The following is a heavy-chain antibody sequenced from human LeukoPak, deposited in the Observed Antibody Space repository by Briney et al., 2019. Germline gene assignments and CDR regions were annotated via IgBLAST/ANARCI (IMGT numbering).Heavy chain of an antibody. CDR2: FDPEDGET. CDR3: ATCIVGATTVFDY. D-gene: IGHD1-26*01. J-gene: IGHJ4*02. V-gene: IGHV1-24*01. Sequence: EASVKVSCMVSGYTLTELSMHWVRQAPGKGLEWMGGFDPEDGETIYAQKFQGRVTMTEDTSTDTAYMELSSLRSEDTAVYYCATCIVGATTVFDYWGQGTLVTVSS. CDR1: GYTLTELS.